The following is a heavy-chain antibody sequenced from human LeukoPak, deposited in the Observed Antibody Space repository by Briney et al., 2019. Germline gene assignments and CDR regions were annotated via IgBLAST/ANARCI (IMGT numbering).Heavy chain of an antibody. J-gene: IGHJ4*02. CDR2: INPNSGGT. CDR1: GYTFTGYY. CDR3: ASGDILTGYYSGYYFDY. Sequence: ASVKVSCKASGYTFTGYYMHWVRQAPGQGLEWMGRINPNSGGTNYAQKFQGRVTMTRDTSISTAYVELSRLRSDDTAVYYCASGDILTGYYSGYYFDYWGQGTLVTVSS. V-gene: IGHV1-2*06. D-gene: IGHD3-9*01.